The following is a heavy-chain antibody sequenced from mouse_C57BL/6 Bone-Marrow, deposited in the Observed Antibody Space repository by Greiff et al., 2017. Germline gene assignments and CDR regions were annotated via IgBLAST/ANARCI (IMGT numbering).Heavy chain of an antibody. D-gene: IGHD1-1*01. V-gene: IGHV6-3*01. CDR2: IRLKSDNYAT. CDR3: AGCSRYYAMDY. CDR1: GFAFSNYW. J-gene: IGHJ4*01. Sequence: EVKVEESGGGLVQPGGSMKLSCVASGFAFSNYWMNWVRQSPEKGLEWVAQIRLKSDNYATHYAESVKGRFTISSDESKISAYLQTNNLRVEDTGIYYCAGCSRYYAMDYWGQGTTVTVSS.